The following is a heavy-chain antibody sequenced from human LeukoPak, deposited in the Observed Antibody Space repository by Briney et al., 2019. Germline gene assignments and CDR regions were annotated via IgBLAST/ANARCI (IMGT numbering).Heavy chain of an antibody. CDR2: IYHSGST. CDR1: GYSISSGYY. Sequence: SETLSLTCTVSGYSISSGYYWGWIRPPPGKGLEWIGSIYHSGSTYYNPSLKSRVTISVDTSKNQFSLKLSSVTAADTAVYYCARDPDSSGWFTYWYFGLWGRGTLVTVSS. V-gene: IGHV4-38-2*02. CDR3: ARDPDSSGWFTYWYFGL. D-gene: IGHD6-19*01. J-gene: IGHJ2*01.